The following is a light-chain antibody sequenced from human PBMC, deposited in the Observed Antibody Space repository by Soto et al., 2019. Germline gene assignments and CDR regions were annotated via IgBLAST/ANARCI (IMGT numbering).Light chain of an antibody. Sequence: DIPLTQSPSTLSASVGDRVTITCRASQSINSWLAGYQQRPGKAPKLLIYKASSLQSGVPSRFSGSGSGTEFTLTISRLQPDDFATCYCQQYDTYPRTLGQGTKLEIK. CDR2: KAS. CDR1: QSINSW. CDR3: QQYDTYPRT. J-gene: IGKJ2*02. V-gene: IGKV1-5*03.